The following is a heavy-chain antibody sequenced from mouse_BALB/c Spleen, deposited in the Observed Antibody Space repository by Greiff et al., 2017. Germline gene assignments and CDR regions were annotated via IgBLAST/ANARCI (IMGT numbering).Heavy chain of an antibody. D-gene: IGHD2-14*01. V-gene: IGHV3-2*02. CDR3: ARDYRYAWFAY. CDR2: ISYSGST. CDR1: GYSITSDYA. Sequence: EVKVEESGPGLVKPSQSLSLTCTVTGYSITSDYAWNWIRQFPGNKLEWMGYISYSGSTSYNPSLKSRISITRDTSKNQFFLQLNSVTTEDTATYYCARDYRYAWFAYWGQGTLVTVSA. J-gene: IGHJ3*01.